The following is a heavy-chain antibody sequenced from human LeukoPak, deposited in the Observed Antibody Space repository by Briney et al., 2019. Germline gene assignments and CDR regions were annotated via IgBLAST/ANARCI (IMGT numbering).Heavy chain of an antibody. D-gene: IGHD3-22*01. J-gene: IGHJ4*02. V-gene: IGHV3-66*01. CDR2: IYSGGST. CDR3: AREDYYFDSSGTHYFDY. CDR1: GFTFSTYG. Sequence: GGSLRLSCAASGFTFSTYGMHWVRQAPGKGLEWVSVIYSGGSTYHADSVKGRFTISRDDSKNTLFLQMNSLRAEDTAVYYCAREDYYFDSSGTHYFDYWGQGTLVTVSS.